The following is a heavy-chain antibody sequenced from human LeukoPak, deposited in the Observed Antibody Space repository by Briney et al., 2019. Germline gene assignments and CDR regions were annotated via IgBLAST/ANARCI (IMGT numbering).Heavy chain of an antibody. D-gene: IGHD5-18*01. J-gene: IGHJ4*02. CDR3: TRDLGYTYGYGVDY. Sequence: PGGSLRLSCPASGFTFGVYSMSWVRQAPGKGLEWVGFIRSKTYGGATEYAASVKGRFTISRDDSKGIAYLQMNSMQTEDTAVYYCTRDLGYTYGYGVDYWGQGTLVTVSS. CDR1: GFTFGVYS. CDR2: IRSKTYGGAT. V-gene: IGHV3-49*04.